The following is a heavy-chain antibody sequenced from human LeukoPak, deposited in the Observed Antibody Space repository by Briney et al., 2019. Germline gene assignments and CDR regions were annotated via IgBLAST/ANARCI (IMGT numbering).Heavy chain of an antibody. D-gene: IGHD4-11*01. Sequence: GGSLRLSCAASGFTFSSYGMHWVRQAPGKGLEWVAFIRYDGSNKYYADSVKGRFTISRDNSKNTLYLQMDSLRAEDTAVYYCARDPLSHNSNWRPYYFDCWGQGTLVTVSS. J-gene: IGHJ4*02. CDR3: ARDPLSHNSNWRPYYFDC. CDR2: IRYDGSNK. V-gene: IGHV3-30*02. CDR1: GFTFSSYG.